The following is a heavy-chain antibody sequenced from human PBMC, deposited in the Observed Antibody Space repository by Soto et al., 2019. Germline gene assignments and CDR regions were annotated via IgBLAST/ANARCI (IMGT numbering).Heavy chain of an antibody. CDR3: ASLRGVDV. V-gene: IGHV1-69*01. Sequence: VQVVQSGAEVKETGSSVKGSCKASGDTFNRDVVSWVRQAPGQGLEWMGGIIPLFGTTNYAQKLQGRVTITADESTNTVYMELRNLRVDDTAVYYCASLRGVDVWGQGTAVTVSS. J-gene: IGHJ6*02. CDR2: IIPLFGTT. CDR1: GDTFNRDV.